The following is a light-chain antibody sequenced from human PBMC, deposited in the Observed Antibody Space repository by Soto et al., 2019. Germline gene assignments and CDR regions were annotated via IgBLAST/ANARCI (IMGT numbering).Light chain of an antibody. CDR2: KAS. Sequence: DIQMTQSPSTLSASVGDRVTITCRASQSISNWLAWYQQKPGKAPKLLIYKASSLESGVPSRFSGGGSGTEFTLTISSLQPDDFATYYCQQYNNSFGQGTKVDIK. CDR1: QSISNW. J-gene: IGKJ2*01. V-gene: IGKV1-5*03. CDR3: QQYNNS.